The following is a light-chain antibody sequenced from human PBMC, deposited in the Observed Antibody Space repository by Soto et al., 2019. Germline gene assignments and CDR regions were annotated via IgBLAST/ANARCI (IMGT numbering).Light chain of an antibody. CDR2: NTS. V-gene: IGKV3-20*01. Sequence: EIVLTQSPGTLSLSPGEGATVSCRVSQSINSKSLVWYHRKFGQAPRLLLYNTSSRATGIPDRFSGSGSGTDFTLSISRLETEDFAGYYCQHYGGSFIFGPGTKVDFK. J-gene: IGKJ3*01. CDR3: QHYGGSFI. CDR1: QSINSKS.